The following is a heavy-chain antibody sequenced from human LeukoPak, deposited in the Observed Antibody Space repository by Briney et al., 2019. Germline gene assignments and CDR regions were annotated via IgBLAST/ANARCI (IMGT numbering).Heavy chain of an antibody. D-gene: IGHD3-10*01. J-gene: IGHJ5*02. CDR3: ARALVLLWFGDSGADTSNWFDP. CDR1: GYTFTGYY. V-gene: IGHV1-2*02. CDR2: INPNSGGT. Sequence: GASVKVPCKASGYTFTGYYMHWVRQAPGQGLEWMGWINPNSGGTNYAQKFQGRVTMTRDTSISTAYMELSSLRSEDTAVYYCARALVLLWFGDSGADTSNWFDPWGQGTLVTVSS.